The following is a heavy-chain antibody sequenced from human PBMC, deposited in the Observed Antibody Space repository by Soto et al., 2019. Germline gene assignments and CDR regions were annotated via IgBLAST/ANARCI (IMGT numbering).Heavy chain of an antibody. CDR3: AREQWLAPFDY. Sequence: ASVKVSCKASGYTFTSYAMHWVRQAPGQRLEWMGWINAGNGNTKYSQKFQGRVTITRDTSASTAYMELSSLRSEDTAVYHCAREQWLAPFDYWGQGTLVTVSS. J-gene: IGHJ4*02. CDR2: INAGNGNT. CDR1: GYTFTSYA. D-gene: IGHD6-19*01. V-gene: IGHV1-3*01.